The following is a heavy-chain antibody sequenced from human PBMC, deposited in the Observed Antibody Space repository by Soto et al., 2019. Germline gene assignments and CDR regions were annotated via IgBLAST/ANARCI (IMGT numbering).Heavy chain of an antibody. J-gene: IGHJ4*02. Sequence: PGESLKISCAASGFTFSSYAMSWVRQAPGKGLEWVSAISGSGGSTFYAGSVKGWFTISRDNSKTTVYLQMNSLGAEDTAVYYCAKGRGYCSSTSCYVASDYWGQGTLVTVSS. CDR2: ISGSGGST. CDR1: GFTFSSYA. V-gene: IGHV3-23*01. CDR3: AKGRGYCSSTSCYVASDY. D-gene: IGHD2-2*01.